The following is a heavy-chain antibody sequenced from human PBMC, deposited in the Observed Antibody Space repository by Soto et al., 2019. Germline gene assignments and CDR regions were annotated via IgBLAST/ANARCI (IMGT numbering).Heavy chain of an antibody. D-gene: IGHD5-12*01. CDR2: INPNSGGT. J-gene: IGHJ6*02. CDR3: ATRGGYSGYDYTYYYYYGMDV. V-gene: IGHV1-2*02. Sequence: ASVKVSCKASGYTFTSYGISWVRQAPGQGLEWMGWINPNSGGTNYAQKFQGRVTMTRDTSISTAYMELSRLRSDDTAVYYCATRGGYSGYDYTYYYYYGMDVWGQGTTVTVSS. CDR1: GYTFTSYG.